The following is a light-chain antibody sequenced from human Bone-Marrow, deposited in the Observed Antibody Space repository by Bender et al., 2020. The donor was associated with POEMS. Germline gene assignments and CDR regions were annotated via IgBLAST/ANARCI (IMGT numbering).Light chain of an antibody. J-gene: IGLJ3*02. V-gene: IGLV2-14*03. CDR2: DVS. Sequence: QSALTQPASMSGSLGQSITISCTGTGSDVGGYNSVSWYQQHPGKAPKLMIYDVSNRPSGVSSRFSGSKSGNTASLTISGLQAEDEADYYCQSYDNSLGGWVFGGGTKLTVL. CDR1: GSDVGGYNS. CDR3: QSYDNSLGGWV.